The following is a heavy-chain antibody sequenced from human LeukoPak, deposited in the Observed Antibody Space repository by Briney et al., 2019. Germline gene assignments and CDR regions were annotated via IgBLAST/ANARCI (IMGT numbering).Heavy chain of an antibody. V-gene: IGHV3-23*01. CDR2: ISGRDDTT. CDR1: GFTFLNYA. J-gene: IGHJ4*02. CDR3: AKDRIAPYDFWSGYYPD. Sequence: EGSLRLSCEASGFTFLNYAMSWVRQAPGKGLQWVSGISGRDDTTYYTDSLEGSTSYTNTAEGRCTISRHNSKNTLYLQMNSLRAEDTAVYYCAKDRIAPYDFWSGYYPDWGQGTLVTVSS. D-gene: IGHD3-3*01.